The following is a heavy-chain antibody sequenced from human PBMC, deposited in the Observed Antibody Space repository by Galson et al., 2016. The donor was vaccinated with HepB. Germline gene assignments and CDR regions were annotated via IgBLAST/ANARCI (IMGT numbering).Heavy chain of an antibody. CDR2: IYHSGNT. J-gene: IGHJ4*02. CDR3: ARSYSTSLYIYLDY. Sequence: ETLSLTCAASGDSISRTNWWGWVRQPPGKGLEWIGEIYHSGNTNYDPSLKSRVTISLDKSKNQFSLKLSSVTAADTAVYYCARSYSTSLYIYLDYWGQGTLVTVSS. CDR1: GDSISRTNW. D-gene: IGHD6-13*01. V-gene: IGHV4-4*02.